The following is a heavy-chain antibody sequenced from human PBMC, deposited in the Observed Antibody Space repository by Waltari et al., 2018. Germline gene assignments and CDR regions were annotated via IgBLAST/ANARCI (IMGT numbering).Heavy chain of an antibody. CDR1: GFTFSSYW. D-gene: IGHD2-21*01. J-gene: IGHJ5*02. CDR2: INTVGRRT. V-gene: IGHV3-74*01. CDR3: ARAGGGELRMGFDP. Sequence: EVQLVESGGGLIQPGGSLRLSCAASGFTFSSYWMHWLRQAPGKGLVWVARINTVGRRTNYADSVKGRFTISRDNAKNTLYLQMNSLRAEDTAVYYCARAGGGELRMGFDPWGQGTLVTVSS.